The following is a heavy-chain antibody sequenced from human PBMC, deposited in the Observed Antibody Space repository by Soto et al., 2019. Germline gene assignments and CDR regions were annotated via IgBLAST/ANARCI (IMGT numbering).Heavy chain of an antibody. CDR2: IYWDDDK. V-gene: IGHV2-5*02. J-gene: IGHJ4*02. D-gene: IGHD2-15*01. CDR1: GVSLTTSGVG. CDR3: AHRQRTVVVGAPFDL. Sequence: QITLRESGPTLVQPTQTLTLTCTLSGVSLTTSGVGVGWIRQPPGKALEWLALIYWDDDKRFSPSLKSRLAXTXXXSXXQVVMTMPDMAPVDTAIYYCAHRQRTVVVGAPFDLWGQGSQVTVSS.